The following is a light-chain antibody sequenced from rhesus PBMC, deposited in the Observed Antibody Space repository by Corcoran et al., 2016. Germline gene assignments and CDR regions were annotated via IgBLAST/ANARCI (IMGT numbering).Light chain of an antibody. J-gene: IGKJ4*01. CDR1: QGISDF. CDR2: STF. CDR3: LQGYSTPFT. V-gene: IGKV1-36*02. Sequence: DIQMTQSPSSLSASVGDRVTITRRASQGISDFLSWYQQKPGKAPNRLIYSTFTLESGVPSRFSGSGSGTDFTLTISSLQPEDFAAYYCLQGYSTPFTFGGGTKVELK.